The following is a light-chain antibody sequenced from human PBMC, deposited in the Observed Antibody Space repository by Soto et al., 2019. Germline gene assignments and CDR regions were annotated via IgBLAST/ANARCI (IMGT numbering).Light chain of an antibody. Sequence: QSALTQPASVSGSPGQSITISCTGTSSDVGNYNLVSWYQQYPGKAPKLMIYEGGKRPSGVSNRFSGSKSGNTASLTISGLQAEDEADYYCRSFALRSTLIFGGGTQLTVL. V-gene: IGLV2-23*01. CDR3: RSFALRSTLI. J-gene: IGLJ2*01. CDR1: SSDVGNYNL. CDR2: EGG.